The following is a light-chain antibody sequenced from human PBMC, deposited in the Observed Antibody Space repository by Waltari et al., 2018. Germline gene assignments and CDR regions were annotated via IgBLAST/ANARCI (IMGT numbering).Light chain of an antibody. Sequence: DIVLTQSPATLSLSPGERATLSCRASQSVSRYLAWYQQKPGQAPRLLIYDASNRATGIPARFSGSGSGTDFTLTISSLEPEESAVYYCQQRSIWPPLTFGGGTKVEIK. CDR2: DAS. V-gene: IGKV3-11*01. J-gene: IGKJ4*01. CDR1: QSVSRY. CDR3: QQRSIWPPLT.